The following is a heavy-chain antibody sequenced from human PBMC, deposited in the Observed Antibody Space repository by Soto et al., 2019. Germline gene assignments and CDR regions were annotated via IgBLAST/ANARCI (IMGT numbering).Heavy chain of an antibody. Sequence: ASVKVSCKVSGYTLTELSMHWVRQAPGKGLEWMGGFDPEDGETIYAQKFQGRVTMTEDTSTSTAYMELSSLRSEDTAVYYCARVRAAAGTFDYWGQGTLVTVAS. CDR1: GYTLTELS. V-gene: IGHV1-24*01. CDR3: ARVRAAAGTFDY. CDR2: FDPEDGET. J-gene: IGHJ4*02. D-gene: IGHD6-13*01.